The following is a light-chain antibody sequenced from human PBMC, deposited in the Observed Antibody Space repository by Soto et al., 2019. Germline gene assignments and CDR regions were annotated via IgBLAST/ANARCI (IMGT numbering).Light chain of an antibody. V-gene: IGKV3-20*01. CDR2: GAS. Sequence: ESVLTQSPGTLSLSAEERATLSSRPSQSVSSSYLAWYQQKPGQAPRLLIYGASSRATGIPDRFSGSGSGTDFTLTISRLESEDFAVYYCQQYGSSPITFGQGTRLEIK. CDR1: QSVSSSY. J-gene: IGKJ5*01. CDR3: QQYGSSPIT.